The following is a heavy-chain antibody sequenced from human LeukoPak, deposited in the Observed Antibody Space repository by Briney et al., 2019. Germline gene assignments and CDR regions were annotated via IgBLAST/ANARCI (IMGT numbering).Heavy chain of an antibody. V-gene: IGHV5-51*01. Sequence: GESLKISCKGSGYSFTSYWIGWVRQRPGKGLEWMGIIYPGDSDTRYSPSFQGQVTISADKSISTAYLQWSSLKASDTAMYYCARPSGMATITTGFDYWGQGTLVTVSS. CDR2: IYPGDSDT. CDR3: ARPSGMATITTGFDY. D-gene: IGHD5-24*01. J-gene: IGHJ4*02. CDR1: GYSFTSYW.